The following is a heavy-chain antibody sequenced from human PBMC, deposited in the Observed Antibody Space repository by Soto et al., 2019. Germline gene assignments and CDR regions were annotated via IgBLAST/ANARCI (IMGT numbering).Heavy chain of an antibody. CDR2: ISGSVGST. V-gene: IGHV3-23*01. Sequence: PGGSLRLSCAASGFTFSSYGMSWVRQAPGKGLEWVSSISGSVGSTYYADSVKGRFTISRDNSKNTLYLQMSSLRAEDTAVYYCANRNDYGSGSYFPFDHWGQGTLVIVS. CDR1: GFTFSSYG. CDR3: ANRNDYGSGSYFPFDH. J-gene: IGHJ4*02. D-gene: IGHD3-10*01.